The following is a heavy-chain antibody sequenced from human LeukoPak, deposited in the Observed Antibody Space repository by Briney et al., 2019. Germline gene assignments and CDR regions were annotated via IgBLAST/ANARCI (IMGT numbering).Heavy chain of an antibody. V-gene: IGHV1-69*13. CDR3: ARGHSSGPSLRDY. Sequence: SVKVSCKASGGTFSSYTINWVRQAPGQGLEWMGGIIPVFGTANYVQKFQGRVTITADESTSTAYMELSSLRSDDTAVYYCARGHSSGPSLRDYWGQGTLVTVSS. D-gene: IGHD6-19*01. J-gene: IGHJ4*02. CDR2: IIPVFGTA. CDR1: GGTFSSYT.